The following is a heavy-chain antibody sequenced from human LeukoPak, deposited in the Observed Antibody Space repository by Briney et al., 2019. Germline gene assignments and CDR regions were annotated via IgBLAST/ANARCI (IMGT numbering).Heavy chain of an antibody. CDR2: IYWDDEK. CDR1: GFSLSTSGVG. CDR3: AHSYYFGSRSYYNVWFAP. Sequence: SGPAQVKPTQTLTLTCTFSGFSLSTSGVGVGWIRQPPGKALQWLALIYWDDEKYYSPSLKSRLSISRDTSRNQVVLTMTNMDPLDTGTYFCAHSYYFGSRSYYNVWFAPWGLGTLVSVSS. V-gene: IGHV2-5*02. D-gene: IGHD3-10*01. J-gene: IGHJ5*02.